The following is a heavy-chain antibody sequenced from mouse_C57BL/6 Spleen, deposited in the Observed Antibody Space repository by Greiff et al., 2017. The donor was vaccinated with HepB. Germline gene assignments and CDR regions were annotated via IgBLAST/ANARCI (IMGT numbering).Heavy chain of an antibody. V-gene: IGHV2-6*03. CDR1: GFSLTSYG. CDR3: ASHYYGSSNAMDY. Sequence: VQLQQSGPGLVAPSQSLSITCTVSGFSLTSYGVHWVRQPPGKGLEWLVVIWSDGSTTYNSALKSRLSISKDNSKSQVFLKMNSLQTDDTAMYYCASHYYGSSNAMDYWGQGTSVTVSS. J-gene: IGHJ4*01. D-gene: IGHD1-1*01. CDR2: IWSDGST.